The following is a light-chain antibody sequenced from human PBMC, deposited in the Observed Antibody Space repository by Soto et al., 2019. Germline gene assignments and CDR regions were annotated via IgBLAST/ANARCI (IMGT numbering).Light chain of an antibody. Sequence: EIVMTQSPATLSVSPGERATLSCRASQSFRGSYLAWYQQKPGQAPRLLIYGASSRATGIPDRFSGSGSGTDFTLTISRLEPEDFAVYYCQQYGSSRLTFGGGTKVDIK. CDR3: QQYGSSRLT. V-gene: IGKV3-20*01. CDR2: GAS. J-gene: IGKJ4*01. CDR1: QSFRGSY.